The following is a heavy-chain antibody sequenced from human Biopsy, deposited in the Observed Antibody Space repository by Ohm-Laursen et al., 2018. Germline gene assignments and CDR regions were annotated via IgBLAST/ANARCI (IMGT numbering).Heavy chain of an antibody. J-gene: IGHJ3*02. D-gene: IGHD3-22*01. CDR1: GYTFTRYY. Sequence: ATVKISCKASGYTFTRYYMHWVRQAPGQGIQWMGLINPSHGSTGSAQKFEGRFTMTRDTSTSTFYMELSSLRSEDTAIYYCARATLDYYDSNGYGADAFDIWGQGTMVTVSS. CDR2: INPSHGST. CDR3: ARATLDYYDSNGYGADAFDI. V-gene: IGHV1-46*01.